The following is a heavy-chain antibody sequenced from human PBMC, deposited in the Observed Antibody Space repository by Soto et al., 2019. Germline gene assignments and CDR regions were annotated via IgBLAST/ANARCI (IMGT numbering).Heavy chain of an antibody. V-gene: IGHV1-3*01. CDR1: GYTFTNYA. CDR2: INAANGDT. D-gene: IGHD3-9*01. CDR3: ARDILSGYYSWFDP. J-gene: IGHJ5*02. Sequence: GASVKVSCKASGYTFTNYAIHWVRQAPGQSLEWMGWINAANGDTRYSQKFQGRVTITRDTSASIAYMDLSSLRSEDTAVYYCARDILSGYYSWFDPWGQGTLVTVSS.